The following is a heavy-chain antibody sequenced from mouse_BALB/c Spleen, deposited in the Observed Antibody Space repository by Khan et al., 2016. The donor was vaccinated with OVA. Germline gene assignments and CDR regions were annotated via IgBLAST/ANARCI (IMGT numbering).Heavy chain of an antibody. J-gene: IGHJ2*01. V-gene: IGHV5-6-5*01. CDR2: ISSGGTP. Sequence: EVELVESGGDLVKPGGSLKLSCAVSGFTFSSYVMSWVRQTPEKRLEWVASISSGGTPAYPDSLKGRFTISRDNARNIMYLQMSSLRSEETAMYYCVREAYRYDEYYFDYWGQGITLTVSS. CDR3: VREAYRYDEYYFDY. D-gene: IGHD2-14*01. CDR1: GFTFSSYV.